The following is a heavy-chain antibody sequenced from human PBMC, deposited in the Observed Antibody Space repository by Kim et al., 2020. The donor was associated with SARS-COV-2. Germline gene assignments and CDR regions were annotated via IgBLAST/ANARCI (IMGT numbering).Heavy chain of an antibody. CDR2: IIPILGIA. CDR1: GGTFSSYA. V-gene: IGHV1-69*04. J-gene: IGHJ5*02. CDR3: ARGSIAVAGGGVSGWFDP. D-gene: IGHD6-19*01. Sequence: SVRVSCKASGGTFSSYAISWVRQAPGQGLEWMGRIIPILGIANYAQKFQGRVTITADKSTSTAYMELSSLRSEDTAVYYCARGSIAVAGGGVSGWFDPWGQGPWSPSPQ.